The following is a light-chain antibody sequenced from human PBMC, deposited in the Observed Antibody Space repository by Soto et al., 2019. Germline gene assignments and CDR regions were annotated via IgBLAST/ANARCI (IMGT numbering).Light chain of an antibody. CDR2: GAS. Sequence: EIVMTQSPATLSVSPGETTRLSCRASQSINSDVAWYQQKVGQTPRLLIYGASSRATGIPDRFSGSGSGTDFTLTISRLEPEDFAVYYCQQYGSSSWTFLQGT. CDR1: QSINSD. V-gene: IGKV3-20*01. CDR3: QQYGSSSWT. J-gene: IGKJ1*01.